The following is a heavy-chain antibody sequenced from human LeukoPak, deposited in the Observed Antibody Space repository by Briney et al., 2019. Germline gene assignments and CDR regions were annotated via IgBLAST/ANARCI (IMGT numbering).Heavy chain of an antibody. V-gene: IGHV3-48*03. CDR3: AKGHEGVTLCDY. Sequence: GGSLRLSCAASGFTFSSYEMNWVRPAPGRGLEWVSYISSSGSTIYYADSVKGRFTISRDNSENTLYLQMNSLRAEDTAVYYCAKGHEGVTLCDYWGQGTLVTVSS. CDR2: ISSSGSTI. CDR1: GFTFSSYE. D-gene: IGHD4-23*01. J-gene: IGHJ4*02.